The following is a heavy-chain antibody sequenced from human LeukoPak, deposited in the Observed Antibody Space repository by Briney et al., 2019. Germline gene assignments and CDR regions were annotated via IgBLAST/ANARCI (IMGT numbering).Heavy chain of an antibody. CDR3: ARHEGDYFDD. V-gene: IGHV5-10-1*01. J-gene: IGHJ4*02. CDR1: GYSFTSYW. Sequence: GESLRISCKGSGYSFTSYWISWVRKMPEKGLEWMGNIDISDSYTNYSPSFQGHVTISADKSISTAYLQWSSLKASDTAMYYCARHEGDYFDDWGQGTLVTVSS. CDR2: IDISDSYT.